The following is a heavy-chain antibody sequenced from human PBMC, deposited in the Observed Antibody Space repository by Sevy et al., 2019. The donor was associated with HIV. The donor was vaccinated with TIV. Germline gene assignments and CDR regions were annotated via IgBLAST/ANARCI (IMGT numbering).Heavy chain of an antibody. CDR1: GFTFSDHY. CDR3: ATHADIAAAGRVFDY. Sequence: GGSLRLSCAASGFTFSDHYMEWVRQAPGKGLEWVGRIRNKADSYTTEYAASVKGRFTISRDDSKNSLYLLMNSLKTEDTAVYYCATHADIAAAGRVFDYWGQGTLVTVSS. V-gene: IGHV3-72*01. J-gene: IGHJ4*02. D-gene: IGHD6-13*01. CDR2: IRNKADSYTT.